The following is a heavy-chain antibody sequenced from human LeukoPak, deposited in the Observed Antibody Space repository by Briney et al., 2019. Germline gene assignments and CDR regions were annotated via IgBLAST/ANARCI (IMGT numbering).Heavy chain of an antibody. J-gene: IGHJ4*02. CDR1: GDNVSSNSAA. CDR2: TYYRSKWYN. D-gene: IGHD5-12*01. Sequence: SQTLSLTCAISGDNVSSNSAAWNWITQSPSRGLEWLGRTYYRSKWYNDYAVSVKSRITINPGTSKSQFSLQLNSVTPEDTALYSCARGHVDIVATMLHYWGQGTLVTVSS. V-gene: IGHV6-1*01. CDR3: ARGHVDIVATMLHY.